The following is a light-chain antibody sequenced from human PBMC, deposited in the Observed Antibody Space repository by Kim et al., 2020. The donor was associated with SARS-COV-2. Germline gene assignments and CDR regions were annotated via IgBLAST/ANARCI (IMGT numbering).Light chain of an antibody. Sequence: QPVLTQPPSASASLGASVTLTCTLSSGYSNYKVDWYQQRPGKGPRFVMRVGTGGIVGSKGDGIPDRFSVLGSGLNRYLTIKNIQEEDESDYHCGADHGSRINFVWVFGRGTQLTVL. CDR1: SGYSNYK. CDR3: GADHGSRINFVWV. J-gene: IGLJ3*02. V-gene: IGLV9-49*01. CDR2: VGTGGIVG.